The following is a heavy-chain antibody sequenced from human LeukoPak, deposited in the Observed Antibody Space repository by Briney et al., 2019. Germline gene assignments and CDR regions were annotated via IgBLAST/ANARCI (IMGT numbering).Heavy chain of an antibody. D-gene: IGHD3-22*01. CDR2: ISSSGSTI. Sequence: PGGSLRLSCAASGFRFKNFAMTWVRQAPGKGLEWVSYISSSGSTIYYADSVKGRFTISRDNAKNSLYLQMNSLRAEDTAVYYCARDSPSTYYYDSSGYFPDYWGQGTLVTVSS. J-gene: IGHJ4*02. CDR3: ARDSPSTYYYDSSGYFPDY. V-gene: IGHV3-11*01. CDR1: GFRFKNFA.